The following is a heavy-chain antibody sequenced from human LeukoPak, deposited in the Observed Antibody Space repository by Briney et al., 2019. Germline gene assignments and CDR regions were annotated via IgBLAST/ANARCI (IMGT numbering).Heavy chain of an antibody. Sequence: PSETLSLTCAVSGYSISSGYYWGWIRQPPGKGLDWIASMYHSGSTYYNPSLKSRVTISVDTSKNQFSLRLSSVTAADTAVYYRAKQGPTVVTHFDSWGQGTLVTVSS. V-gene: IGHV4-38-2*01. J-gene: IGHJ4*02. CDR1: GYSISSGYY. D-gene: IGHD4-23*01. CDR3: AKQGPTVVTHFDS. CDR2: MYHSGST.